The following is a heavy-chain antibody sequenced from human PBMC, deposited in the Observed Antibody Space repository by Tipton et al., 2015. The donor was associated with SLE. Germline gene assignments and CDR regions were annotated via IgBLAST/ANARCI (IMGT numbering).Heavy chain of an antibody. CDR2: ISSSSSYT. Sequence: SLRLSCAVSGFSFSSYTISWVRQAPGKGLEWVSYISSSSSYTNYADSVKGRFTISRDNAKNSLYLQMNSLRAEDTAVYYCASQLPYCSGGSCYSYWGQGTLVTVSS. V-gene: IGHV3-11*03. J-gene: IGHJ4*02. CDR1: GFSFSSYT. CDR3: ASQLPYCSGGSCYSY. D-gene: IGHD2-15*01.